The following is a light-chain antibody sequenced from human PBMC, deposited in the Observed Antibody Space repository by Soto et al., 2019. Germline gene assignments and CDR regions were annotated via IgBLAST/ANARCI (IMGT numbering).Light chain of an antibody. CDR2: EAS. CDR1: QSISRW. J-gene: IGKJ5*01. CDR3: QQFNSYPST. Sequence: DIRMPQSPSTLSASVGERVTTTWRASQSISRWSTWYQQKPGKAPKLLIYEASNLESGVPSRCSGSGSGTEFTLTIGGLQPDDFATYYCQQFNSYPSTFVQGTRREI. V-gene: IGKV1-5*01.